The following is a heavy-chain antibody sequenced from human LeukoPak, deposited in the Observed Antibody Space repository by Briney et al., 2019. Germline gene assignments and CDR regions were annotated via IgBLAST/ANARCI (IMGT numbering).Heavy chain of an antibody. D-gene: IGHD3-22*01. CDR1: GGSISSYY. CDR3: AGASYDSSGVH. Sequence: SETLSLTCTVSGGSISSYYWSWIRQPPGKGLEWIGYFYYSGSTNYNPSLKSRVTISVDTSKNRFSLKLSSVTAADTAVYYCAGASYDSSGVHWGQGTLVTVSS. V-gene: IGHV4-59*01. J-gene: IGHJ4*02. CDR2: FYYSGST.